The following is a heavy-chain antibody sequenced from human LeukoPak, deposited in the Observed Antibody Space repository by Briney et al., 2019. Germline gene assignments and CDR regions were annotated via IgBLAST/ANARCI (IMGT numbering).Heavy chain of an antibody. V-gene: IGHV3-74*01. J-gene: IGHJ4*02. D-gene: IGHD4-17*01. Sequence: PGGSLRLSCAASGFTFSDYWMHWVRQAPGKGLVWVSRINSDGRNIRYADSVKGRFTISRDNAKNTLYLQMNRLTPEDTAVYYCAREGALGYGHYTYDYWGQGTLVTVSS. CDR3: AREGALGYGHYTYDY. CDR2: INSDGRNI. CDR1: GFTFSDYW.